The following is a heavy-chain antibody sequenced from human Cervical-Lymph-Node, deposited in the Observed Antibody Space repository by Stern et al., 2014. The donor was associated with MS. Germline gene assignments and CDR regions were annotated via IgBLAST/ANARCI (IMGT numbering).Heavy chain of an antibody. V-gene: IGHV3-30-3*01. Sequence: VQLVESGGGVVQPGRSLRVSCVTAGFTFTSYAMHWVRQAPGKGLEWVAVISYDGNTKYYADSVKGRFTISRDKSKNTLYLQMSSLRAEDTDVYYCVRERSSRGFDYWGQGSLVTVSS. CDR2: ISYDGNTK. J-gene: IGHJ4*02. D-gene: IGHD5/OR15-5a*01. CDR3: VRERSSRGFDY. CDR1: GFTFTSYA.